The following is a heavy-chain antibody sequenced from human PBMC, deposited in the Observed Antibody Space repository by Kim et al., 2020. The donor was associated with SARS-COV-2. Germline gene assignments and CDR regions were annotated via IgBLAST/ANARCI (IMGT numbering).Heavy chain of an antibody. CDR3: AGDRGTYYDYIWGSYRPQACDI. V-gene: IGHV4-59*01. D-gene: IGHD3-16*02. CDR1: GGSISSYY. J-gene: IGHJ3*02. CDR2: IYYSGST. Sequence: SETLSLTCTVSGGSISSYYWSWIRQSPGKGLEWIGYIYYSGSTNYNPSLKSRVTISVDTSKNQFSLKLSSVTAADTAVYYCAGDRGTYYDYIWGSYRPQACDIWGQGTMVTVSS.